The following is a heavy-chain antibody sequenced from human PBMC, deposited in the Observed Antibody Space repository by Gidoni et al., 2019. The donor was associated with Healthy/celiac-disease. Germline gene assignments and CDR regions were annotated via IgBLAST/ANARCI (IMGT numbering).Heavy chain of an antibody. J-gene: IGHJ6*02. D-gene: IGHD2-21*01. Sequence: QVQLVESGGGVVQPGRSLRLSCAASGFTFSSYGMHWVRPAPGKGLEWVAVIWYDGSNKYYEDSVKGRFTISRDNYKNTLYLQMNSLRAEDTAVYYCARGSNIAVVAYYYGMDVWGQGTTVTVSS. CDR2: IWYDGSNK. CDR3: ARGSNIAVVAYYYGMDV. CDR1: GFTFSSYG. V-gene: IGHV3-33*01.